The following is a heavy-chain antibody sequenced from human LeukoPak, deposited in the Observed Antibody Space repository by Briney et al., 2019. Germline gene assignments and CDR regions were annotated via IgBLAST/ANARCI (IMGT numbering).Heavy chain of an antibody. Sequence: SGTLSLTCTVSGASIRSGDHHWSWLRQSAGKGLEWIGYIYFSGSRSSNPSLRSRLTISVDTSKNQFSLKLSSMTVADTAIYYCARGGGGYTLYSFDYWGEGALVTVSS. CDR2: IYFSGSR. D-gene: IGHD3-22*01. CDR1: GASIRSGDHH. J-gene: IGHJ4*02. CDR3: ARGGGGYTLYSFDY. V-gene: IGHV4-30-4*01.